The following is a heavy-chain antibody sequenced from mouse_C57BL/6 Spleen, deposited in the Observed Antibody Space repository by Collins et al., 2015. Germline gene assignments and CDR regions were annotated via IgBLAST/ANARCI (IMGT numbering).Heavy chain of an antibody. Sequence: SHGKSLEWIGDINPNNGGTSYNQKFKGKATLTVDKSSSTAYMELRSLTSEDSAVYYCARLTGEWYFDVWGTGTTVTVSS. V-gene: IGHV1-26*01. D-gene: IGHD4-1*01. J-gene: IGHJ1*03. CDR2: INPNNGGT. CDR3: ARLTGEWYFDV.